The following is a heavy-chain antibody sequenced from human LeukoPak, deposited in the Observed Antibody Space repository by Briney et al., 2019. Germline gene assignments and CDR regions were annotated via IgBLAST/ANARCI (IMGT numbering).Heavy chain of an antibody. CDR1: GYTFTGYY. V-gene: IGHV1-2*02. D-gene: IGHD3-22*01. J-gene: IGHJ3*02. CDR3: AGRYYYDSSAFDI. CDR2: INPNSGGT. Sequence: ASVKVSCKASGYTFTGYYMHWVRQAPGQGLEWMGWINPNSGGTNYAQKFQSRVTMTRDTSISTAYMELGRLRSDDTAVYYCAGRYYYDSSAFDIWGQGTMVTVSS.